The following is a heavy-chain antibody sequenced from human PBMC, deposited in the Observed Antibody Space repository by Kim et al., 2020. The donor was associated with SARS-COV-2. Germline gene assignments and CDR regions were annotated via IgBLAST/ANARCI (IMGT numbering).Heavy chain of an antibody. CDR3: ASSGYYYDSSGYPENAFDI. V-gene: IGHV4-59*08. CDR1: GGSISSYY. D-gene: IGHD3-22*01. CDR2: IYYSGST. J-gene: IGHJ3*02. Sequence: SETLSLTCTVSGGSISSYYWSWIRQPPGKGLEWIGYIYYSGSTNYNPSLKSRVTISVDTSKNQFSLKLSSVTAADTAVYYCASSGYYYDSSGYPENAFDIWGQGTMVTVSS.